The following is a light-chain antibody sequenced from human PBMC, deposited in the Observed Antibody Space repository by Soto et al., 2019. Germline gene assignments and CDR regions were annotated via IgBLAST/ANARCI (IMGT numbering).Light chain of an antibody. CDR3: QQYGSSPLT. V-gene: IGKV3-20*01. J-gene: IGKJ4*02. Sequence: IVLTQSPGTLSLSPGERATLSCRASQSVTSSYLAWYQQKPGQAPRLLIYGVSSRATGIPDRFSGSGSGTDFTLTISRLEPEDFAVYYCQQYGSSPLTFGERTKVDVK. CDR2: GVS. CDR1: QSVTSSY.